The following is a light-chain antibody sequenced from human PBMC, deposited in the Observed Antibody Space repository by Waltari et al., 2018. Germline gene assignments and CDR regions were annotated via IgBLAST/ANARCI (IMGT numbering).Light chain of an antibody. J-gene: IGKJ1*01. CDR2: QAS. Sequence: DIQMTQSPSTLSASVGDRVSITCRASQNIGRGLAWYQQKPGKAPKLLIYQASSLESGVPSRFSGNGAVTEFTFTISSLQTDDFATYYCQQYNNYWTFGQGTKVEIK. CDR3: QQYNNYWT. V-gene: IGKV1-5*03. CDR1: QNIGRG.